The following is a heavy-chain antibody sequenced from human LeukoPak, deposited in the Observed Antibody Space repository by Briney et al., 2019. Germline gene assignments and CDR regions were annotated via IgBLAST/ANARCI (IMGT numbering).Heavy chain of an antibody. J-gene: IGHJ2*01. CDR3: ARALSFSRYFDL. CDR2: INHSGST. Sequence: SETLSLTCAVYGGSFSGYYWSWIRQPPGKGLEWIGEINHSGSTNYNPSLKSRVTISVDTSKNQFSLKLSSVTAADTAVYYCARALSFSRYFDLWGRGTPVTVSS. CDR1: GGSFSGYY. V-gene: IGHV4-34*01. D-gene: IGHD3-10*01.